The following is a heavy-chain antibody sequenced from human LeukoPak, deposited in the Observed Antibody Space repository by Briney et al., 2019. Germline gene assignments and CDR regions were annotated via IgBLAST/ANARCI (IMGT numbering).Heavy chain of an antibody. V-gene: IGHV3-74*01. D-gene: IGHD3-22*01. J-gene: IGHJ1*01. Sequence: GGSLRLSCAASGFTFSTYWMHWVRQAPGKGRVWVSRIKSDGSTNYADSVKGRFTISRDNAKNTVSLQMNSLRPEDTGVYYCARAPSEIGGYYPEYFRHWGQGTLVTVSS. CDR3: ARAPSEIGGYYPEYFRH. CDR2: IKSDGST. CDR1: GFTFSTYW.